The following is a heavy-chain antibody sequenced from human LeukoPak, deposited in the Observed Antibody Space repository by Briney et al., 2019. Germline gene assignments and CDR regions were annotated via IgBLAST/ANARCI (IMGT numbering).Heavy chain of an antibody. Sequence: GGSLRLSCAASGFTFSSYAMSWVRQAPGKGLEWVSAIWSSSGNTYYADSVTGRFTISRDNSKNTLYLQMHSLRADDTAVYYCAKVHGTLTVESPFDYWGQGTLVTVSS. D-gene: IGHD4-23*01. V-gene: IGHV3-23*01. CDR2: IWSSSGNT. CDR3: AKVHGTLTVESPFDY. J-gene: IGHJ4*02. CDR1: GFTFSSYA.